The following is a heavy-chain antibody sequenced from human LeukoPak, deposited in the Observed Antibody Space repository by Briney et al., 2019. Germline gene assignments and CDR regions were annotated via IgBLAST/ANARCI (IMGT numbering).Heavy chain of an antibody. J-gene: IGHJ5*02. V-gene: IGHV1-2*02. D-gene: IGHD1-1*01. CDR1: GYTFTSYG. CDR3: ARNDWNDPWFDP. Sequence: ASVKVSCKASGYTFTSYGISWVRQAPGQGLEWMGWLNPKSGGTNYAQNFQGRVTMTRDTTINTAYMELSRLRSDDTAVYYCARNDWNDPWFDPWGQGTLVTVSS. CDR2: LNPKSGGT.